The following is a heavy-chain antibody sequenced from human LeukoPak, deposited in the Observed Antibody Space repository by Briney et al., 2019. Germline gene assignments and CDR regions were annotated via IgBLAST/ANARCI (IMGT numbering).Heavy chain of an antibody. Sequence: PGRSLRLSCAASGFTVSSNYMSWVRQAPRKGLEWVSVIYSGGSTYYADSVKGRFTISRDNSKNTLYLQMNSLRAEDTAVYYCARALLHPRSGVSGMDVWGQGTTVTVSS. CDR3: ARALLHPRSGVSGMDV. CDR1: GFTVSSNY. J-gene: IGHJ6*02. CDR2: IYSGGST. V-gene: IGHV3-66*02. D-gene: IGHD1-26*01.